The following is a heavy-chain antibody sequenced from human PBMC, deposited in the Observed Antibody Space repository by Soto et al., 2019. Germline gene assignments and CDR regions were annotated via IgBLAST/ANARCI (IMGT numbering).Heavy chain of an antibody. CDR3: ARDETYTAGWYFEH. Sequence: QVQLVQSGAEVKKRGASVKVSCKASGYMFNSYGMSWLRQAPGQGLGWIGWISGYNGKTDLAQKFQGRVTMTTEASTSTVYMELTSLRFDDTVLYYCARDETYTAGWYFEHWGQGTLVTVPS. CDR2: ISGYNGKT. D-gene: IGHD6-19*01. CDR1: GYMFNSYG. J-gene: IGHJ4*02. V-gene: IGHV1-18*01.